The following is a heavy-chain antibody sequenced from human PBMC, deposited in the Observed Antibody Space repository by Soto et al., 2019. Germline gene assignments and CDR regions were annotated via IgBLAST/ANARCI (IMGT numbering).Heavy chain of an antibody. CDR3: AREAPLSIAAGNYYFDY. V-gene: IGHV3-33*08. J-gene: IGHJ4*02. Sequence: GGSLRLSCAASGFTFSSYGMHWVRQAPGKGLEWVAVIWYDGSNKYYADSVKGRFTISRDNSKNTLYLQMNSLRAEDTAVYYCAREAPLSIAAGNYYFDYWGQGTLVTVS. D-gene: IGHD6-13*01. CDR2: IWYDGSNK. CDR1: GFTFSSYG.